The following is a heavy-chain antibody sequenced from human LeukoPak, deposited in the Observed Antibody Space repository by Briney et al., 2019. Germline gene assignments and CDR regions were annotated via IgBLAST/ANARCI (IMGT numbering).Heavy chain of an antibody. V-gene: IGHV4-59*01. Sequence: SETLSLTCTVSGGSISSYYWNWIRQPPGKGLEWIGYIYYSGSTNYNPSLKSRVTISVDTSKNQFSLKLSSVTAADTAVYYCARATISGDYPFDYWGQGTLVTVSS. D-gene: IGHD3-3*01. CDR1: GGSISSYY. J-gene: IGHJ4*02. CDR3: ARATISGDYPFDY. CDR2: IYYSGST.